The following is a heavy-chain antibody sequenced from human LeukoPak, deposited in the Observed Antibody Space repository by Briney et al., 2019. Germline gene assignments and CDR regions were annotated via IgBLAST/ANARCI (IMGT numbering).Heavy chain of an antibody. CDR1: GGSFSGYY. CDR2: IYYSGST. J-gene: IGHJ4*02. D-gene: IGHD3-9*01. CDR3: ARDGDDILTGYPI. V-gene: IGHV4-59*01. Sequence: RPSETLSLTCAVYGGSFSGYYWSWIRQPPGKGLEWIGYIYYSGSTNYNPSLKSRVTISVDTSKNQFSLKLSSVTAADTAVYYCARDGDDILTGYPIWGQGTLVTVSS.